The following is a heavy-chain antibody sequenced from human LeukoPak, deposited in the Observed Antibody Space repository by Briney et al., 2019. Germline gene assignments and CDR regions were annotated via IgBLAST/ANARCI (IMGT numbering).Heavy chain of an antibody. Sequence: SQTLSLTCTVSGGSINSGGYYWSWLRQHPGKGLEWVGYISYTGSRYYNPSLKSRVTISIDTSKNQFSLYLTSVTAADTAVYYCARDLGSDGVNLPNSFEPWGQGTLVTVSS. V-gene: IGHV4-31*03. CDR1: GGSINSGGYY. CDR2: ISYTGSR. CDR3: ARDLGSDGVNLPNSFEP. D-gene: IGHD5-24*01. J-gene: IGHJ5*02.